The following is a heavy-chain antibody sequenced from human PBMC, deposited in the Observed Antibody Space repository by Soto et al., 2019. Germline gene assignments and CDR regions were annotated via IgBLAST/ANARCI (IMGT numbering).Heavy chain of an antibody. Sequence: SVKVSCTASGFTFTSSAMQWVRQARGQRLEWIGWIVVGSGNTNYAQKFQERVTITRDMSTSTAYMELSSLRSEDTAVYYCAAGVSNDYGDYADFDYWGQGTLVTVSS. CDR2: IVVGSGNT. V-gene: IGHV1-58*02. CDR1: GFTFTSSA. J-gene: IGHJ4*02. CDR3: AAGVSNDYGDYADFDY. D-gene: IGHD4-17*01.